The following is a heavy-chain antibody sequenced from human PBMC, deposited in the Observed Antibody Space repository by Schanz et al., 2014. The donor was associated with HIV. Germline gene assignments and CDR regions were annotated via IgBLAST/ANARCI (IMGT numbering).Heavy chain of an antibody. J-gene: IGHJ6*02. CDR1: GFTFSSNG. CDR2: ISYDGSNK. Sequence: QVQLVESGGGVVQPGRSLRLSCSASGFTFSSNGMHWVRQAPGKGLEWVAIISYDGSNKYYADSVKGRFTISRDISKNTLYLQMNSLRAEDTAVYYCARDVEHSSIGVPMDVWGQGTTVAVSS. V-gene: IGHV3-33*08. CDR3: ARDVEHSSIGVPMDV. D-gene: IGHD6-6*01.